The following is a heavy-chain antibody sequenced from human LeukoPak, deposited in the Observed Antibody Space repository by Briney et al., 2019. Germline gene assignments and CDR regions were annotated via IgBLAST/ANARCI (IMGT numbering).Heavy chain of an antibody. CDR2: IYYRGST. CDR1: GGSISSYF. D-gene: IGHD3-9*01. Sequence: SETLSLTCTVSGGSISSYFWSWIRQPPGKGLEWIGYIYYRGSTNYHPSLKSRVTISVDTSKNQFSLRLNSVTAADTAVYYCARWNYDILTGYRYFDYWGQGTLVTVSS. V-gene: IGHV4-59*12. CDR3: ARWNYDILTGYRYFDY. J-gene: IGHJ4*02.